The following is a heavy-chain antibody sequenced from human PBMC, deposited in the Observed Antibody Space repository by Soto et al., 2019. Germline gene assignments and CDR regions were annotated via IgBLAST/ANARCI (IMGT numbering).Heavy chain of an antibody. J-gene: IGHJ5*02. D-gene: IGHD4-17*01. CDR2: INHSGST. V-gene: IGHV4-34*01. CDR1: GGSLSGYY. Sequence: PSENRSLTCAVYGGSLSGYYRSWIRQPPGKGLEWIGEINHSGSTNYNPSLKSRVTVSVDTSKNQFSLQLSSVTAADTDVYYCASGAGTVPLNLAAGNNWFDPWGQGTLVTVS. CDR3: ASGAGTVPLNLAAGNNWFDP.